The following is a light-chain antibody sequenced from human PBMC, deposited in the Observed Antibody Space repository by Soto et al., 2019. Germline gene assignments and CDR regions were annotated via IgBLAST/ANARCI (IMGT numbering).Light chain of an antibody. Sequence: EIVLTQSPATLSLSPGERATLSCRASQSVSSSYLAWYQQKPGQAPRLLIFDASSRAPGIPDRFSGSGSGTDFTLTISSLQPEDFAVYYCQQYNTSPRTFGQGTKVDIK. V-gene: IGKV3-20*01. CDR1: QSVSSSY. J-gene: IGKJ1*01. CDR3: QQYNTSPRT. CDR2: DAS.